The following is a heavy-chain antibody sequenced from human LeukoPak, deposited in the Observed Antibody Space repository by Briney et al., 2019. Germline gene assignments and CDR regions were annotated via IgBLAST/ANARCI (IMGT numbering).Heavy chain of an antibody. CDR3: VRDRGTYRPIDY. Sequence: GGSLRLSCAASAFSLNAYNMNWVRQAPGKGLEWVSSISYTGTYIYYADSVKDRFTISRDNAQNSLYLQMNSLRAEDTAIYYCVRDRGTYRPIDYWGQGTLVTVSS. CDR2: ISYTGTYI. D-gene: IGHD1-26*01. CDR1: AFSLNAYN. V-gene: IGHV3-21*04. J-gene: IGHJ4*02.